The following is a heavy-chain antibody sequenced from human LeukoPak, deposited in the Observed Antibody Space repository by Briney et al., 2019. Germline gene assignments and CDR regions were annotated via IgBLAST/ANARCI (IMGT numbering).Heavy chain of an antibody. CDR2: FGFSGNT. V-gene: IGHV3-23*01. D-gene: IGHD3-16*01. J-gene: IGHJ4*02. Sequence: GXLRLSCVASGFTFSSYAMSWVRQAPGKGLEWVSSFGFSGNTYYADSVKGRFTISRDNSKNTLSLQMNSLRADDTAVYYCARDARLTDYWGQGTLVTVSS. CDR3: ARDARLTDY. CDR1: GFTFSSYA.